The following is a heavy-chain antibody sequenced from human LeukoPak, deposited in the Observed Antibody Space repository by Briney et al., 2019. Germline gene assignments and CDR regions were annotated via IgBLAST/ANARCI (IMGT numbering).Heavy chain of an antibody. CDR1: GGSISSYY. CDR2: IYYNGST. Sequence: SETLSLTCTVSGGSISSYYWSWIRQPPGKGLEWIGYIYYNGSTNYNPSLKSRVTISVDTSKNQFSLKLSSVTAADTAVYYCARTTIVVVPAAPMGYYFDYWGQGTLVTVSS. V-gene: IGHV4-59*01. CDR3: ARTTIVVVPAAPMGYYFDY. J-gene: IGHJ4*02. D-gene: IGHD2-2*01.